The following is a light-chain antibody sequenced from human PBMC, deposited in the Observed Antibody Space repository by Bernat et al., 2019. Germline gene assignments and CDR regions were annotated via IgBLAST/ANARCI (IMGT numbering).Light chain of an antibody. V-gene: IGKV1-12*01. Sequence: DVQLTQSPSSVSASVGDTVTITCRASQGFGSWLGWDQQKAGTAPKLLIYVATSLQDGVPSRSRGSESGTDFTLTITGLQPEDFGTYFCQQAKTFPLTFGGGTRVEVK. J-gene: IGKJ4*01. CDR1: QGFGSW. CDR3: QQAKTFPLT. CDR2: VAT.